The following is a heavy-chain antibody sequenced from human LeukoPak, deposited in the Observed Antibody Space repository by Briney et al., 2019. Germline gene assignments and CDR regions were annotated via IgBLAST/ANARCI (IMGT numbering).Heavy chain of an antibody. Sequence: ASVKVSCKASGYTFTGYYMHWVRQAPGQGLEWMGIINPSGGSTSYAQKFQGRVTMTRDMSTSTVYMELSSLRSEDTAVYYCARDLFSSGYGSGFDPWGQGTLVTVSS. D-gene: IGHD3-22*01. CDR3: ARDLFSSGYGSGFDP. V-gene: IGHV1-46*01. J-gene: IGHJ5*02. CDR1: GYTFTGYY. CDR2: INPSGGST.